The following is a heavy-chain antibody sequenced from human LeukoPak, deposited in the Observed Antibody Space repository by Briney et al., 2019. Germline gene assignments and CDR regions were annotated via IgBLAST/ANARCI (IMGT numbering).Heavy chain of an antibody. CDR1: GYTFTSYA. D-gene: IGHD4-17*01. CDR3: ARTVTTPSYYFDY. V-gene: IGHV1-69*13. J-gene: IGHJ4*02. CDR2: IIPIFGTA. Sequence: GASVKVSCKASGYTFTSYAMRWVRQAPGQGLEWMGGIIPIFGTANYAQKFQGRVTITADESTSTAYMELSSLRSEDTAVYYCARTVTTPSYYFDYWGQGTLVTVSS.